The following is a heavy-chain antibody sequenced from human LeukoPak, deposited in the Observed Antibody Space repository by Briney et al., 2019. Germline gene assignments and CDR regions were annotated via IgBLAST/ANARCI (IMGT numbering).Heavy chain of an antibody. D-gene: IGHD2-2*01. CDR1: GFTISSYS. CDR3: ASKGYCSSTSCPREFDY. Sequence: GGSLRLSCAASGFTISSYSMNWVRQAPGKGLEWVSSISSSSSYIYYADSVKGRFTISRDNAKNSLYLQMNSLRAEDTAVYYRASKGYCSSTSCPREFDYWGQGTLVTVSS. J-gene: IGHJ4*02. CDR2: ISSSSSYI. V-gene: IGHV3-21*01.